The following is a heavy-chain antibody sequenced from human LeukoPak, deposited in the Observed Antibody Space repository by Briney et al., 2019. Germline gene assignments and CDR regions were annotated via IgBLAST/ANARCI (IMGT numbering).Heavy chain of an antibody. CDR3: AKELGDRAYYYYGMDV. J-gene: IGHJ6*02. D-gene: IGHD1-26*01. V-gene: IGHV3-30*18. CDR1: GFTFSSYG. Sequence: GRSLRLSCAASGFTFSSYGMHWVRQAPGKGLEWVAVISYDGSNKYYADSVKGRFTISRDNSKNTLYLQMNSLRAEDTAVYYCAKELGDRAYYYYGMDVWGQGTTVTVSS. CDR2: ISYDGSNK.